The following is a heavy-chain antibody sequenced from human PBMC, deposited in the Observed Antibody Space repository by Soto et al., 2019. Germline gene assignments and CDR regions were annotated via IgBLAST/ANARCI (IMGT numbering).Heavy chain of an antibody. D-gene: IGHD6-13*01. V-gene: IGHV1-2*04. Sequence: GASVKVSCKASGYTFTGYYMHWVRQAPGQGLEWMGWINPNSGGTNYAQKFQGWVTMTRDTSISTAYMELSRLRSDDTAVYYCARDFAAGSYYYYYGMDVWGQGTTVTVSS. CDR3: ARDFAAGSYYYYYGMDV. J-gene: IGHJ6*02. CDR1: GYTFTGYY. CDR2: INPNSGGT.